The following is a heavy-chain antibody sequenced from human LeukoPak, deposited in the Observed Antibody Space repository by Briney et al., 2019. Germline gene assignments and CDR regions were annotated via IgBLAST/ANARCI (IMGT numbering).Heavy chain of an antibody. D-gene: IGHD3-10*01. CDR1: GFTFSSYS. CDR2: ISSSSSYI. J-gene: IGHJ4*02. V-gene: IGHV3-21*04. Sequence: KPGGSLRLSCAASGFTFSSYSMNWVRQAPGKGLEWVSSISSSSSYIYYADSVKGRFTISRDNAKNSLYLQMNSLRAEDTAVYYCAGDMVRGVILRRVLEYWGQGTLVTVSS. CDR3: AGDMVRGVILRRVLEY.